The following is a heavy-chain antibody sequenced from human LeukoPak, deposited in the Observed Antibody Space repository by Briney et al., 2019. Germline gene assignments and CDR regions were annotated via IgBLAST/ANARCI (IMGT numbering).Heavy chain of an antibody. Sequence: GGSLRLSCAASGFTFSNYGMNWVRQAPGKGLEWVAGIRGNGDTTYYADSVKGRFTISRDNSKNTLSLQLSSLRAEDTAVYYCAKANGYYSDWGRGTLVTVSS. J-gene: IGHJ4*02. CDR1: GFTFSNYG. CDR3: AKANGYYSD. V-gene: IGHV3-23*01. CDR2: IRGNGDTT. D-gene: IGHD3-22*01.